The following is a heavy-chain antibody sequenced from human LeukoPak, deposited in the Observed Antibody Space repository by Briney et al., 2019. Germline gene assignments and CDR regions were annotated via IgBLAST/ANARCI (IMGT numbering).Heavy chain of an antibody. V-gene: IGHV3-53*01. J-gene: IGHJ4*02. CDR1: GFTVSINY. CDR3: ARGDFDGGNSYYFGY. Sequence: GGSLRLSCAASGFTVSINYMSWVRQAPGKGLEWVSVIYSGGSTYYADSVKGRFTISRDNSKNTLYLQMNSLRAEDTAVYYCARGDFDGGNSYYFGYWGQGTLVTVSS. D-gene: IGHD4-23*01. CDR2: IYSGGST.